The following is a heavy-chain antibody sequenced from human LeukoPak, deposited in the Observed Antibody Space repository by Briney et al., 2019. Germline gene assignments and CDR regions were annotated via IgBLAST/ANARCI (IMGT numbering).Heavy chain of an antibody. CDR3: ARRYSSSPGAFDY. J-gene: IGHJ4*02. V-gene: IGHV5-51*01. Sequence: GESLKISCKGFGHSFTSYWIGWVRQMPGKGLEWMGIIYPGDSDTRYSPSFQGQVTISADKSITTAYLQWSSLKASDTAMYYCARRYSSSPGAFDYWGQGTLVTVSS. CDR2: IYPGDSDT. D-gene: IGHD6-6*01. CDR1: GHSFTSYW.